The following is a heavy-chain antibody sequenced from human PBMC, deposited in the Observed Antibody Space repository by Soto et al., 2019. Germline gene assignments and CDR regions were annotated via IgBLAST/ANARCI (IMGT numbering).Heavy chain of an antibody. CDR2: ISGYRGNT. J-gene: IGHJ3*01. Sequence: WASVKVSCKTSGYNFFSFNVNWVRQAPGQGLEWLGSISGYRGNTKYAQSVQGRVTMTTDTSTNTAYMELRSLRSDDTAVYYCARGAFGFVDAYDLWGQGTMVTVSS. CDR3: ARGAFGFVDAYDL. D-gene: IGHD3-10*01. CDR1: GYNFFSFN. V-gene: IGHV1-18*01.